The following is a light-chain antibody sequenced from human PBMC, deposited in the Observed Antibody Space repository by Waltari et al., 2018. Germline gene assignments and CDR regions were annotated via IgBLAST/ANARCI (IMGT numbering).Light chain of an antibody. CDR1: PGAVTSGYF. CDR2: SAN. V-gene: IGLV7-43*01. Sequence: QTVVTQEPSLTVPPGGTVTLTCASSPGAVTSGYFPTWFQQRPGQPPRSLIYSANNKHSWTPARFSGSLIGGKAALTLSGVQPEDEADYYCLLFYGGAYVFGTGTKLTVL. CDR3: LLFYGGAYV. J-gene: IGLJ1*01.